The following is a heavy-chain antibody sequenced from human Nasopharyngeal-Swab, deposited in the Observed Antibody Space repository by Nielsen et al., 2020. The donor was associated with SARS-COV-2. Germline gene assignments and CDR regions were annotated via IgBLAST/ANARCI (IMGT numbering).Heavy chain of an antibody. D-gene: IGHD6-19*01. J-gene: IGHJ4*02. CDR1: GFTFSSYG. Sequence: GESLKISCAASGFTFSSYGMHWVRQAPGKGLEWVAVIWYDGSNKYYADSVKGRFTISRDNSKNTLYLQMNSLRAEDTAVYYCARDRSSGWLDYWGQGTLATVSS. CDR3: ARDRSSGWLDY. V-gene: IGHV3-33*01. CDR2: IWYDGSNK.